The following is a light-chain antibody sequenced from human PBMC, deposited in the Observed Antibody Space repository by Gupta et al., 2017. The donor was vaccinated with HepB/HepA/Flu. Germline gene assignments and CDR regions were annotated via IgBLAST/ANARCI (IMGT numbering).Light chain of an antibody. Sequence: DIPITQSPSSLSASVGDRVTITCRASQSISSYFKWYQQKPGKAPKLLIYAAASLQSGVPSRFSGSGSGTDFTLTISSLQPEVFATYYCQQCYSTPAFGQGTKVEIK. CDR1: QSISSY. CDR2: AAA. CDR3: QQCYSTPA. J-gene: IGKJ1*01. V-gene: IGKV1-39*01.